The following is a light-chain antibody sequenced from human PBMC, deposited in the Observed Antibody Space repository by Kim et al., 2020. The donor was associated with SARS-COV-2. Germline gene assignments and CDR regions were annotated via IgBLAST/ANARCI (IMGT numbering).Light chain of an antibody. CDR3: HQSYFTPYT. Sequence: DIQMTQSPSSLSASVGDRVTITCRASQNIFSSLSWYQQKPGKAPKLLIYAASRLQSGVPSRFSGSESGTHFTLTINSLQPEDFATYYCHQSYFTPYTFGQGTKLEI. CDR1: QNIFSS. V-gene: IGKV1-39*01. CDR2: AAS. J-gene: IGKJ2*01.